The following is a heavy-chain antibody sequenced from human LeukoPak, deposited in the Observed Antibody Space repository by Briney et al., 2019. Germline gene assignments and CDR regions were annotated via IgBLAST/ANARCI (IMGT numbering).Heavy chain of an antibody. J-gene: IGHJ4*02. Sequence: PGGSLRLSCAASGFTFSTYWMHWVRQVPGKGLVWVSDISNDGTTTYYADSVKGRFTISRDNSKNTLYLQMDSLRAEDTAMYYCIRGYSSSWSIFYYWGQGTLVTVSS. CDR3: IRGYSSSWSIFYY. CDR1: GFTFSTYW. D-gene: IGHD6-13*01. V-gene: IGHV3-74*01. CDR2: ISNDGTTT.